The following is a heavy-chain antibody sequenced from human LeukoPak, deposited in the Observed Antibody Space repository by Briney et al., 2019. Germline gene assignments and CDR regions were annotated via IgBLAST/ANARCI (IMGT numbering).Heavy chain of an antibody. J-gene: IGHJ4*02. D-gene: IGHD3-3*01. CDR2: INPSGGST. V-gene: IGHV1-46*01. Sequence: ASVKVSCKASGYTFTSYYMHWVRQAPGQGLEWMGIINPSGGSTSYAQKFQGRVTMTRDTFTSTVYMELSSLRSEDTAVYYCARAKSSGLRFLEWLLSVFDYWGQGTLVTVSS. CDR1: GYTFTSYY. CDR3: ARAKSSGLRFLEWLLSVFDY.